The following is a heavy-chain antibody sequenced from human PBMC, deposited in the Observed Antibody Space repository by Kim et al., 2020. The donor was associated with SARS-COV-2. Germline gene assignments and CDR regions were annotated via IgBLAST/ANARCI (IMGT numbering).Heavy chain of an antibody. CDR3: ARDFELLYTLPRQGYSSSWYGRVPGSYYYGMDV. Sequence: SETLSLTCTVSGGSVSSGSYYWSWIRQPPGKGLEWIGYIYYSGSTNYNPSLKSRVTISVDTSKNQFSLKLSSVTAADTAVYYCARDFELLYTLPRQGYSSSWYGRVPGSYYYGMDVWGQGTTVTVSS. J-gene: IGHJ6*02. CDR2: IYYSGST. V-gene: IGHV4-61*01. D-gene: IGHD6-13*01. CDR1: GGSVSSGSYY.